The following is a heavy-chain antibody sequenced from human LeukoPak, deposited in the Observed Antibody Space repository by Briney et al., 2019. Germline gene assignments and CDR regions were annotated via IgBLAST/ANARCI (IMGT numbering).Heavy chain of an antibody. Sequence: SEALSLTCTVSGGSISSSSYYWGWIRQPPGKGLEWIGSIYYSGSTYYNPSLKSRVTISVDTSKNQFSLKLSSVTAADTAVYYCASPGYIDYWGQGTLVTVSS. CDR1: GGSISSSSYY. V-gene: IGHV4-39*01. J-gene: IGHJ4*02. CDR3: ASPGYIDY. CDR2: IYYSGST.